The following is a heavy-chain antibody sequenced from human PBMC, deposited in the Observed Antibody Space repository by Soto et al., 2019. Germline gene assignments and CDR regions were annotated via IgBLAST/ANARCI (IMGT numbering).Heavy chain of an antibody. D-gene: IGHD1-26*01. J-gene: IGHJ3*02. CDR2: ISAYNGNT. CDR3: ARREGGCPTCDAFDI. V-gene: IGHV1-18*01. Sequence: ASVKVSCKASGYTFTSYGISWVRQAPGQGLEWMGWISAYNGNTNYAQKLQGRVTMTTDTSTSTAYMELRSLRSDDTAVYYCARREGGCPTCDAFDIWGQGTMVTVSS. CDR1: GYTFTSYG.